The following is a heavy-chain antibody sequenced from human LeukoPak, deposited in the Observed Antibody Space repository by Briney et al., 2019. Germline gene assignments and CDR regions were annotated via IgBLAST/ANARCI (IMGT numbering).Heavy chain of an antibody. CDR1: GYSIKSGYY. Sequence: PSETLSLTCSVSGYSIKSGYYWGWIRQPPGKGLEWIGSISYSGSTYYNPSLKSRVTISVDTSKNQFSVRLSSVTAADTAVYYCARSPGGVNNWFDPWGQGTLVTVSS. CDR2: ISYSGST. CDR3: ARSPGGVNNWFDP. V-gene: IGHV4-38-2*02. J-gene: IGHJ5*02. D-gene: IGHD2-8*01.